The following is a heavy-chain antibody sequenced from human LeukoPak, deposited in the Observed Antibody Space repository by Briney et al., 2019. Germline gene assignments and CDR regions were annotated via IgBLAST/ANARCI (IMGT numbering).Heavy chain of an antibody. CDR1: GGTFSSYA. V-gene: IGHV1-69*13. CDR3: ASGYSNYDWYFDL. D-gene: IGHD4-11*01. J-gene: IGHJ2*01. CDR2: IIPIFGTA. Sequence: SVKVSCKASGGTFSSYAISWVRQAPGQGLEWMGGIIPIFGTANYAQKFQGRVTITADESTSTAYMELSSLRSEDTAVYYCASGYSNYDWYFDLWGRGTLVTVSS.